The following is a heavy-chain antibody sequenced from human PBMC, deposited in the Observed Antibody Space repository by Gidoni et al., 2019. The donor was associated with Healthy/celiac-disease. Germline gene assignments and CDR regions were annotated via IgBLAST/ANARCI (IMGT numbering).Heavy chain of an antibody. J-gene: IGHJ4*02. CDR1: GFTFSSYG. D-gene: IGHD2-15*01. CDR2: IWYDGSNK. CDR3: ARETKEVAAGDSYYFDY. Sequence: QVQLVESGGGVVQPGRSLRLSCAASGFTFSSYGMHWVRQAPGKGLEWVAVIWYDGSNKYYADSVKGRFTISRDNSKNTLYLQMNSLRAEDTAVYYCARETKEVAAGDSYYFDYWGQGTLVTVSS. V-gene: IGHV3-33*01.